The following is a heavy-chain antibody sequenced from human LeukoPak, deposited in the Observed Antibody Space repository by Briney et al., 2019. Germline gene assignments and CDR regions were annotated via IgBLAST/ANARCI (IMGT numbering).Heavy chain of an antibody. J-gene: IGHJ5*02. CDR1: GVSVSSYY. Sequence: SETLSLTCTVSGVSVSSYYWSWIRQPPGKGLEWIGYIYDIGSTKYNPSLKSRVTMSVDTSKNQFSLKLSSVTAADTAVYHCARTYYYDSSGYLNYWFDPWGQGTLVTVSS. V-gene: IGHV4-59*08. CDR2: IYDIGST. D-gene: IGHD3-22*01. CDR3: ARTYYYDSSGYLNYWFDP.